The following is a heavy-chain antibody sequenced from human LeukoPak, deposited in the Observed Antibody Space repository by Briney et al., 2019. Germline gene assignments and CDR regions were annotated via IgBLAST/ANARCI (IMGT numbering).Heavy chain of an antibody. CDR1: GYTFTSYY. CDR2: INPSGGST. Sequence: ASVKVSCKASGYTFTSYYMHWVRQAPGQGLEWMGIINPSGGSTSYAQKFQGRVTMTRDTSTSTVYMELSSLRSEDTAVYYCARDVARDDLLIAAAGRWGQGTLVTVSS. J-gene: IGHJ4*02. CDR3: ARDVARDDLLIAAAGR. V-gene: IGHV1-46*01. D-gene: IGHD6-13*01.